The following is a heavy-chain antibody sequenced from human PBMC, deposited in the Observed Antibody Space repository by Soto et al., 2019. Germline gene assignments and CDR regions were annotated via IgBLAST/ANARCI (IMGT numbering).Heavy chain of an antibody. J-gene: IGHJ6*02. V-gene: IGHV3-7*04. CDR1: GFTFSKYW. Sequence: GGSLRLSCAASGFTFSKYWMSWVRQAPGKGLEWVANIKQDGIDKYHVDSVKGRFTISRDNAKNSLYLQLNSLRVEDTAVYYCTRGVPPLGFYYYGMDVWGQGTTVTV. CDR2: IKQDGIDK. CDR3: TRGVPPLGFYYYGMDV.